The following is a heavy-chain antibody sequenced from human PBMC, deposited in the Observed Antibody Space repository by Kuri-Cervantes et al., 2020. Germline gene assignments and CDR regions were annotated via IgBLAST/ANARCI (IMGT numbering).Heavy chain of an antibody. V-gene: IGHV1-3*01. D-gene: IGHD6-19*01. CDR3: ARFYSSGWYTDY. J-gene: IGHJ4*02. CDR1: GYTFTNYL. Sequence: ASVKVSCKASGYTFTNYLMHWVRQAPGQRLEWMGWINPSNGDTFYPQKFQGRVTITRDTSATTVYMELSSLRSEDTAVFYCARFYSSGWYTDYWGQGTLVTISS. CDR2: INPSNGDT.